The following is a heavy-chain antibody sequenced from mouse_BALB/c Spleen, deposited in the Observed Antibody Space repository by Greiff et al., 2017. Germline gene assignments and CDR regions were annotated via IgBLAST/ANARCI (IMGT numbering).Heavy chain of an antibody. CDR1: GFTFSDYY. Sequence: EVKLVESGGGLVKPGGSLKLSCAASGFTFSDYYMYWVRQTPEKRLEWVATISDGGSYTYYPDSVKGRFTISRDNAKNNLYLQMSSLKSEDTAMYYCARDRGDYDVLFAYWGQGTLVTVSA. J-gene: IGHJ3*01. V-gene: IGHV5-4*02. CDR2: ISDGGSYT. CDR3: ARDRGDYDVLFAY. D-gene: IGHD2-4*01.